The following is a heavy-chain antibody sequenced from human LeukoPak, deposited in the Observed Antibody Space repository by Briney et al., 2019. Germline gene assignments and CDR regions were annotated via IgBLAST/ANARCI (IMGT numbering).Heavy chain of an antibody. V-gene: IGHV3-30*18. Sequence: PGGSLRLSCAASGFTFSSYGMHWVRQAPGKGLEWVAVISYDGSNKYYADSVKGRFTISRDNSKNTLYLQMNSLRAEDTAVYYCAKEHSVGKGAYYYYGMDVWGQGTTVTVSS. J-gene: IGHJ6*02. CDR3: AKEHSVGKGAYYYYGMDV. CDR2: ISYDGSNK. CDR1: GFTFSSYG. D-gene: IGHD5/OR15-5a*01.